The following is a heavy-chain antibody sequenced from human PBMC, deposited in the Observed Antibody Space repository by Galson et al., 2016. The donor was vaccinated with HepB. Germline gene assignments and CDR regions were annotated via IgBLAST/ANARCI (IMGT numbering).Heavy chain of an antibody. V-gene: IGHV3-21*01. Sequence: SLRLSCAASGFSFSSYSMNWVRQAPGKGLEWVASVSSSSTYIYYADSVKGRFTISRDNAKNSLYLQMHSLRTEDTAVYYCARDNPFFRSSTSCSSIGGGIGYGMDVWGQGTTVTVSS. CDR3: ARDNPFFRSSTSCSSIGGGIGYGMDV. D-gene: IGHD2-2*01. J-gene: IGHJ6*02. CDR2: VSSSSTYI. CDR1: GFSFSSYS.